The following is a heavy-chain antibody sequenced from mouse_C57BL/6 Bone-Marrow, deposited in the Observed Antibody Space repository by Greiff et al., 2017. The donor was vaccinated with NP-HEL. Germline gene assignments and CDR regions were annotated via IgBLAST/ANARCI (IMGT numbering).Heavy chain of an antibody. CDR1: GYTFTSYG. Sequence: VQLVESGAELARPGASVKLSCKASGYTFTSYGISWVKQRTGQGLEWIGEIYPRSGNTYYNEKFKGKATLTADKSSSTAYMELRSLTSEDSAVYFCAIRGFLLRYFDVWGTGTTVTVSS. CDR3: AIRGFLLRYFDV. D-gene: IGHD3-2*02. V-gene: IGHV1-81*01. J-gene: IGHJ1*03. CDR2: IYPRSGNT.